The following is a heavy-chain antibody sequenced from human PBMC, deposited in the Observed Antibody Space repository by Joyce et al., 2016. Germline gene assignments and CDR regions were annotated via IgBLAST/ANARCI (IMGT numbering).Heavy chain of an antibody. Sequence: QITLEGSGPSLVKPTETLTLTCTFSGFSLTTLGVAVGWIRQPPGKALEWLSLIYWNGDERYHPSLKSRLTITKDTSKNQVVLTMTDMDPVDTATYFCAHSRKLSGTKYYFDYWGQGTPVTVSS. J-gene: IGHJ4*02. V-gene: IGHV2-5*01. CDR2: IYWNGDE. D-gene: IGHD1-7*01. CDR3: AHSRKLSGTKYYFDY. CDR1: GFSLTTLGVA.